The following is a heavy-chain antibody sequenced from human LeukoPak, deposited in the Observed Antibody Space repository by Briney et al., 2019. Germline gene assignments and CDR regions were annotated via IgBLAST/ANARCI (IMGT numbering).Heavy chain of an antibody. Sequence: GGSLRLSCAASGFTFSSYSMNWVRQAPGKGLEWVSSISSSSSYIYYADSVKGRFTISRDNAKNSLYLRMNSLRAEDTAVYYCARDRRSRGYSSGWFKGFFDYWGQGTLVTVSS. CDR3: ARDRRSRGYSSGWFKGFFDY. V-gene: IGHV3-21*01. CDR2: ISSSSSYI. CDR1: GFTFSSYS. J-gene: IGHJ4*02. D-gene: IGHD6-19*01.